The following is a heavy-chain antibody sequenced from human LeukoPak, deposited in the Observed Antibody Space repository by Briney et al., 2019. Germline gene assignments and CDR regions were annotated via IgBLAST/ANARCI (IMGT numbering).Heavy chain of an antibody. CDR3: ARGENYYDILTGYYDLNYFDY. D-gene: IGHD3-9*01. CDR2: ISSSSSYI. V-gene: IGHV3-21*01. J-gene: IGHJ4*02. CDR1: GFIFSSYS. Sequence: GGSLRLSCAASGFIFSSYSMNWVRQAPGKGLEWVSSISSSSSYIYYADSVKGRFTISRDNAKNSLYLQMNSLRAEDTAVYYCARGENYYDILTGYYDLNYFDYWGQGTLVTVSS.